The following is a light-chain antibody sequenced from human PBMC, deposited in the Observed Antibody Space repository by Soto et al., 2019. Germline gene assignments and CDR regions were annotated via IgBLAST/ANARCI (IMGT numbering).Light chain of an antibody. Sequence: EIVLTQSPGTLPLSPGERATLSCRASQSVSSSYLAWYQQKPGQAPRLLIYDASSRATGIPDRFSGSGSGTDFTLTISRLEPGDFAVYYCQQYGSSPLTFGGGTKVEIK. CDR2: DAS. V-gene: IGKV3-20*01. CDR1: QSVSSSY. CDR3: QQYGSSPLT. J-gene: IGKJ4*01.